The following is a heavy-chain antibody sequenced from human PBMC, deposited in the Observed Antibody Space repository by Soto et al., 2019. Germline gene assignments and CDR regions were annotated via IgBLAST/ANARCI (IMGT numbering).Heavy chain of an antibody. CDR3: VRGNFYYGMDV. CDR2: MSGSGDAI. Sequence: PXGSLRLSCTTSGFTFSDYYMTWVRQAPGKGLEWISYMSGSGDAIYYADSVKGRFTISRDNAKNSLHLEMNSLRVEDTAMYYCVRGNFYYGMDVWGQGTTVTVSS. V-gene: IGHV3-11*01. CDR1: GFTFSDYY. J-gene: IGHJ6*02.